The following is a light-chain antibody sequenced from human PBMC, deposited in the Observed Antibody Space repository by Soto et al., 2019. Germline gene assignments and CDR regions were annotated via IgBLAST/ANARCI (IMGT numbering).Light chain of an antibody. Sequence: FMLTQPHSVSESPGKPVAISCTRSSGSIASDFVQWYQQRPGSAPSTVIYGDNQRPSGVPDRFSGSIDSSSNSASLIITGLKTEDEADYYCQSYDDGNVVFGGGTKLTVL. CDR1: SGSIASDF. V-gene: IGLV6-57*04. CDR2: GDN. J-gene: IGLJ2*01. CDR3: QSYDDGNVV.